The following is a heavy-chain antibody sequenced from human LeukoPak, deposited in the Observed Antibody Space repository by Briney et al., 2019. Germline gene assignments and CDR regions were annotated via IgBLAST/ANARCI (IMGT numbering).Heavy chain of an antibody. V-gene: IGHV4-59*06. CDR2: IYYSGST. CDR3: ARAFLAEYYFDY. D-gene: IGHD1-14*01. J-gene: IGHJ4*02. Sequence: SETLSLTCTVSGGSISSYYWSWIRQPPGKGLEWIGYIYYSGSTYYNPSLKSRVTISVDTSKNQFSLKLSSVTAADTAVYYCARAFLAEYYFDYWGQGTLVTVSS. CDR1: GGSISSYY.